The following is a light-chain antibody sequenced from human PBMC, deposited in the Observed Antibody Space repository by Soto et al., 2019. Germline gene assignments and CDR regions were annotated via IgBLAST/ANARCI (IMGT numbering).Light chain of an antibody. J-gene: IGLJ2*01. CDR1: TSNIGNKH. CDR2: DSD. Sequence: QSVLTQPPSVSAAPGQKVTISCSESTSNIGNKHVSWYQQLPGTAPKLLIYDSDKRPSGIPDRFSGSKSGTSATLGITGLQTGDEADYYCGTWDSSLSGGVFGGGTKVTVL. V-gene: IGLV1-51*01. CDR3: GTWDSSLSGGV.